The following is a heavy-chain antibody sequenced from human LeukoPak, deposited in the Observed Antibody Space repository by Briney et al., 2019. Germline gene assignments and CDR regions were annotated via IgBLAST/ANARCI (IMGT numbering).Heavy chain of an antibody. CDR2: IYYSGST. J-gene: IGHJ3*02. D-gene: IGHD3-3*01. Sequence: SETLSLTCTVSGGSISSSSYYWGWIRQPPGKGLEWIGYIYYSGSTNYNPSLKSRVTISVDTSKNQFSLKLSSVTAADTAVYYCARAKKGYYDFWSGYFARAFDIWGQGTMVTVSS. CDR1: GGSISSSSYY. V-gene: IGHV4-61*05. CDR3: ARAKKGYYDFWSGYFARAFDI.